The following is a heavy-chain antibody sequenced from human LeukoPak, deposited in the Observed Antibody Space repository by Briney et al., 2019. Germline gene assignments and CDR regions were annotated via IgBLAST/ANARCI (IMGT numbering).Heavy chain of an antibody. Sequence: GGSLRLSCAASIFTFSSSVMHWVRQAPGKGLEWVAAISYDGSDKYYADSVKGRFTTSRDNPKNTLYLKVNNLRGEDTAVYHCARASTWVPGKDSSGYYYPYAFDIWGQGTMVTVSS. D-gene: IGHD3-22*01. V-gene: IGHV3-30*03. CDR2: ISYDGSDK. CDR3: ARASTWVPGKDSSGYYYPYAFDI. J-gene: IGHJ3*02. CDR1: IFTFSSSV.